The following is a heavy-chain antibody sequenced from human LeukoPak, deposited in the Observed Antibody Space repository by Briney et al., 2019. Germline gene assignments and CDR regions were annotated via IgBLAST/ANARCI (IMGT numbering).Heavy chain of an antibody. CDR1: GGSISSYY. V-gene: IGHV4-59*01. D-gene: IGHD6-13*01. Sequence: PSETLSLTCTVSGGSISSYYWSWIRQPPGKGLEWIGYIYYSGSTNYNPSLKSRVTISVDTSKIQFSLKLSSVTAADTAVYYCARDRGSSWHWFDPWGQGTLVTVSS. CDR2: IYYSGST. CDR3: ARDRGSSWHWFDP. J-gene: IGHJ5*02.